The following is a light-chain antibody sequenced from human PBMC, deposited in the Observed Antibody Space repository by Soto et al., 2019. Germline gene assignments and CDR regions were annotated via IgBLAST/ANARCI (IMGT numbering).Light chain of an antibody. CDR3: QHDGDSSWT. CDR2: GAS. Sequence: DIVLTQSPDTLSLSPGERATLSCRASQSVASLYLAWYQQKPGQAPRLLIFGASSRASGIQDRFSGSGSGTDFTLAISRLEPEDFALYYCQHDGDSSWTVGQGTRVDIK. J-gene: IGKJ1*01. CDR1: QSVASLY. V-gene: IGKV3-20*01.